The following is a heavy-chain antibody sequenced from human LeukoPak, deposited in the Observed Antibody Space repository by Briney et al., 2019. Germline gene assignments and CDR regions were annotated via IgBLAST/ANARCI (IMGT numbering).Heavy chain of an antibody. J-gene: IGHJ4*02. CDR1: GFTFSSYA. V-gene: IGHV3-30*04. Sequence: GGSLRLSCVASGFTFSSYAMHWVRQAPGKGLEWVAVISYDGSNKYYADSVKGRFTISRDNSKNTLYLQMNSLRAEDTAVYYCARGPTGYFDYWGQGTLVTVSS. CDR2: ISYDGSNK. CDR3: ARGPTGYFDY.